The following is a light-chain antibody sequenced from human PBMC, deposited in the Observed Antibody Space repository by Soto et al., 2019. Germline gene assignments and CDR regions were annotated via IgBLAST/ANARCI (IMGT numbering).Light chain of an antibody. CDR2: AAS. J-gene: IGKJ3*01. CDR1: QSISNY. V-gene: IGKV1-39*01. CDR3: QQSYGAPFT. Sequence: DIQMTQSPSSLSASVGDRVTITCRASQSISNYLNWYQRKPGKAPKLLIYAASSLQSGVPSRFSGSGSGTDFTLTINSLQPEDFATYDCQQSYGAPFTFGPGTKVDLK.